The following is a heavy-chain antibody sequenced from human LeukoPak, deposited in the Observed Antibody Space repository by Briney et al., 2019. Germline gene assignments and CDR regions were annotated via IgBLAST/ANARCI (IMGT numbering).Heavy chain of an antibody. CDR1: GGSISDYY. V-gene: IGHV4-4*09. CDR2: IYTSGGT. Sequence: SETLSLTCSVSGGSISDYYWSWIRQPPGKGLEWIGYIYTSGGTNYIPSLKGRVIISIDTSKNQFSLKLSSVTAADSAVYYCARLTRLSTSPDRYYLDYWGQGTLVTVSS. CDR3: ARLTRLSTSPDRYYLDY. J-gene: IGHJ4*02. D-gene: IGHD6-6*01.